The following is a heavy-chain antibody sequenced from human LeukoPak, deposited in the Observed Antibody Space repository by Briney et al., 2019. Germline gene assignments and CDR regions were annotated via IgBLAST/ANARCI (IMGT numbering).Heavy chain of an antibody. Sequence: GGSLRLSCAASGFTFSNYWITWVRQAPGKGLEWVANIKQDGSEKYYMDSVKGRFTISRDNAKNSLFLQMNSLRAEDTAVYYCARGDRVGVTTGHFDYWGQGTLVTVSS. J-gene: IGHJ4*02. D-gene: IGHD1-26*01. CDR3: ARGDRVGVTTGHFDY. V-gene: IGHV3-7*03. CDR2: IKQDGSEK. CDR1: GFTFSNYW.